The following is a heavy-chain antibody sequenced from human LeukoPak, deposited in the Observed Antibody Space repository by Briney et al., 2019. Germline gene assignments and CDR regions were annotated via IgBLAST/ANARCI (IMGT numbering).Heavy chain of an antibody. CDR1: GFTFSSYA. Sequence: PGGSLRLSCAASGFTFSSYAMSWVRQAPGKGLEWVSAISGSGGSTYYADSVKGRFTISRDNSKNTLYLQMNSLRAEDTAVYYCAKEGGYSSSWCSYSNPESWFDPWGQGTLVTVSS. D-gene: IGHD6-13*01. CDR2: ISGSGGST. CDR3: AKEGGYSSSWCSYSNPESWFDP. V-gene: IGHV3-23*01. J-gene: IGHJ5*02.